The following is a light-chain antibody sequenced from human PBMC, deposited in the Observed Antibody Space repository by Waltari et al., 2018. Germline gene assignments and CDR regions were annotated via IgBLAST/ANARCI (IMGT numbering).Light chain of an antibody. Sequence: QSALTQPASVSGSLGQSITISSTGTSRAVGCYGQFSWYQQHPGKPPELIIYEVSKRPSGVSDRFSGSKSGNTASLTISGLQADDEADFYCSSFTYTTTLVFGGGTKLTVL. CDR2: EVS. J-gene: IGLJ3*02. CDR3: SSFTYTTTLV. V-gene: IGLV2-14*01. CDR1: SRAVGCYGQ.